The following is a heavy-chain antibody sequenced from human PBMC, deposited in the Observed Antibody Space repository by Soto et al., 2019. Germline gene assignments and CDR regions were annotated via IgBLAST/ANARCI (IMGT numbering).Heavy chain of an antibody. CDR2: LYWDDDK. D-gene: IGHD5-18*01. J-gene: IGHJ4*02. CDR1: GVSLSPRGVG. Sequence: SGPTRLNPTQTLTLTCTFSGVSLSPRGVGVGWIRQPPGKALEWLALLYWDDDKGYSPSLKSRLTITKDTSKNQVVLTVTNMDPVDTATYYCAHRPRGYSYYFDYWGQGTLVTVSS. CDR3: AHRPRGYSYYFDY. V-gene: IGHV2-5*02.